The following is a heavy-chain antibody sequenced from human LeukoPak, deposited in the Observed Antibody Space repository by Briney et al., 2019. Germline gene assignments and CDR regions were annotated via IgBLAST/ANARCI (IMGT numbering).Heavy chain of an antibody. CDR1: GGPLSGYY. CDR2: MNPSGST. Sequence: SETLSLTCAVYGGPLSGYYWTWIRQTPDKGLEWIGEMNPSGSTNYNPSLKSQVTISVNTSKNPLSLESSSVTAAATAVYYCARGRQDVTMIVVVMTAVSYYLDVWGKGATVTVS. CDR3: ARGRQDVTMIVVVMTAVSYYLDV. J-gene: IGHJ6*03. D-gene: IGHD3-22*01. V-gene: IGHV4-34*01.